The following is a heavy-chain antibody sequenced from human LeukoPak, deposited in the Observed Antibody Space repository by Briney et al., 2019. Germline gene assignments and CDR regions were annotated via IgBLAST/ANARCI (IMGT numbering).Heavy chain of an antibody. CDR2: IYYSGST. V-gene: IGHV4-61*05. CDR1: LSSISNSNYY. Sequence: SETLSLTCTVSLSSISNSNYYWGWIRQPPGKGLEWIGYIYYSGSTNYNPSLKSRVTISVDTSKNQFSLKLSSVTAADTAVYYCARAHCITTTCYTEDYWGQGTLVTVSS. CDR3: ARAHCITTTCYTEDY. D-gene: IGHD2-2*02. J-gene: IGHJ4*02.